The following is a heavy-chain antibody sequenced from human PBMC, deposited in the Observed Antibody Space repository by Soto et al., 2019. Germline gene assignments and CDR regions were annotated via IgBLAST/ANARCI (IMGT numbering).Heavy chain of an antibody. CDR2: INSDGSST. D-gene: IGHD3-16*01. V-gene: IGHV3-74*01. CDR3: ARRGIWGSYYYFDY. J-gene: IGHJ4*02. Sequence: EVQLVESGGGLVQPGGSLRLSCAASGFTFSSYWMHWVRQAPGKGLVWVSRINSDGSSTSYADSVKGRFTISRDNAKTTLYLQMNSLRAEDTAVYYCARRGIWGSYYYFDYWGQGTLVTVSS. CDR1: GFTFSSYW.